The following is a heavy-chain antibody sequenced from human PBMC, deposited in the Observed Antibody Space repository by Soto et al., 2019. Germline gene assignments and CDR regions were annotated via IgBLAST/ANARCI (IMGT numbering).Heavy chain of an antibody. J-gene: IGHJ5*02. CDR2: IYYSGST. Sequence: QLQLQESGPGLVKPSETLSLTCTVSGGSISSNSYYWGWIRQPPGKGLEWIGSIYYSGSTYYNPPLKSRLTISVDTSNNQFSLKLRSVTAADTAVYYCARWYTSGWYPTGRFDPWGQGTLVTVSS. V-gene: IGHV4-39*01. CDR1: GGSISSNSYY. CDR3: ARWYTSGWYPTGRFDP. D-gene: IGHD6-19*01.